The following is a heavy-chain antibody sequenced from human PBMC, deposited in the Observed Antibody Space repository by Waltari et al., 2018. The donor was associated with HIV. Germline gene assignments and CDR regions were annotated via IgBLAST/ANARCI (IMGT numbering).Heavy chain of an antibody. Sequence: QVQLVQSGAEVKKPGASVKVSCKASGYTFTGYYMHWVRQAPGQGLEWMGWINPNSGGTNYAQKFQGRVTMTRDTSISTAYKELSRLRSDDTAVYYCATHLHYYDSSGYLDYWGQGTLVTVSS. J-gene: IGHJ4*02. CDR1: GYTFTGYY. CDR2: INPNSGGT. CDR3: ATHLHYYDSSGYLDY. V-gene: IGHV1-2*02. D-gene: IGHD3-22*01.